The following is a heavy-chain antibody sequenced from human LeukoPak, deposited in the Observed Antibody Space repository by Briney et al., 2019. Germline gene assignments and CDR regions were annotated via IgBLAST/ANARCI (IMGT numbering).Heavy chain of an antibody. Sequence: GGSLRLSCAASGFTFNNYWIHWVRQVLGKGLVWVSRINNDGSSASYVDSVKGRFTISRDNAKNTLFLQMNSLRAEDTAVYYCARRGTGHSMDVWGQGTTVIVSS. CDR3: ARRGTGHSMDV. CDR2: INNDGSSA. CDR1: GFTFNNYW. J-gene: IGHJ6*02. V-gene: IGHV3-74*01. D-gene: IGHD1-1*01.